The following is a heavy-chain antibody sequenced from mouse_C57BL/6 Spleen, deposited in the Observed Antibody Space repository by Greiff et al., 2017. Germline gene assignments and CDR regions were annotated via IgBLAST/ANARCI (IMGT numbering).Heavy chain of an antibody. D-gene: IGHD4-1*01. Sequence: QVQLQQPGAELVRPGSSVKLSCKASGYTFTSYWMDWVKQRPGQGLEWIGNIYPSDSETHYNQKFKDKATVTVDKSSSTAYMQLSSLTSEDSAVYYCARLNWDYFDVWGTGTTVTVSS. CDR1: GYTFTSYW. CDR2: IYPSDSET. V-gene: IGHV1-61*01. CDR3: ARLNWDYFDV. J-gene: IGHJ1*03.